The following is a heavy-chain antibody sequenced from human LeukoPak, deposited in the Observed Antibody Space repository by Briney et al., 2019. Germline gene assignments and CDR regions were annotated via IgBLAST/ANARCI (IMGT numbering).Heavy chain of an antibody. CDR3: ARVSAFRGYYMDV. CDR2: IRYDGNNK. CDR1: GFTFSSYG. J-gene: IGHJ6*03. Sequence: GGSLRLSCAASGFTFSSYGMHWVRQAPGKGLEWVAFIRYDGNNKNYADSVKGRFTISRDNSKNTLYLQMNSLRAEDTAVYYCARVSAFRGYYMDVWGKGTTVTISS. D-gene: IGHD3-10*01. V-gene: IGHV3-30*02.